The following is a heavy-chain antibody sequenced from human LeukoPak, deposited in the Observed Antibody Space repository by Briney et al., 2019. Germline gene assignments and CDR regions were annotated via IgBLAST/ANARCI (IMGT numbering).Heavy chain of an antibody. J-gene: IGHJ4*02. CDR3: ARGNTVSGDY. Sequence: ASVKVSCKASGYTFTTYDINWVRQATGQGLEWLGWTNPNNDGTGYAQKFQDRVTLTRDTSITTAYLELSSLTHEDTAVYYCARGNTVSGDYWGQGTLVTVSS. CDR2: TNPNNDGT. V-gene: IGHV1-8*01. D-gene: IGHD6-19*01. CDR1: GYTFTTYD.